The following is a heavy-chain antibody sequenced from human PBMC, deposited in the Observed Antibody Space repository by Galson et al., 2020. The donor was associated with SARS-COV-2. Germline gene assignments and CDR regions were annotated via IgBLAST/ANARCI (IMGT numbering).Heavy chain of an antibody. CDR3: ARTGYSYGFIS. Sequence: SETLSLTCTVPGGSISSSRYYWGWIRQPPGKGLEWIGNIYYSGSTYYNPSLKSRVTISVDTSKNQFSLKLSSVTAADTAVYYCARTGYSYGFISGGQGTLVTVSS. CDR2: IYYSGST. J-gene: IGHJ4*02. D-gene: IGHD5-18*01. CDR1: GGSISSSRYY. V-gene: IGHV4-39*01.